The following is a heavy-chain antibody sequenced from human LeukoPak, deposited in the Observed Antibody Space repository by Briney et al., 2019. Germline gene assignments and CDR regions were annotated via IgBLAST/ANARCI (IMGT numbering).Heavy chain of an antibody. CDR2: ISYDGSNK. V-gene: IGHV3-30*03. Sequence: PGGSLRLSCAASGFTFSSYGMHWVRQAPGKELEWVAVISYDGSNKYYADSVKGRFTISRDNSKNTLYLQMNSLRAEDTAVYYCARHEVVLYAFDIWGQGTMVTVSS. J-gene: IGHJ3*02. CDR3: ARHEVVLYAFDI. D-gene: IGHD2-15*01. CDR1: GFTFSSYG.